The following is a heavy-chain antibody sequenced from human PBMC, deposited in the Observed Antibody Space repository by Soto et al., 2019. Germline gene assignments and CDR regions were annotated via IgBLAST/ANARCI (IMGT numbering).Heavy chain of an antibody. Sequence: PSETLSLTCTVSGGSISSYYWSWIRQPAGKGLEWIGRIYTSGRTNYNPSLKSRVTMSVDTSKNQFSLKLSSVTAADTAVYSCARGSPYNWNDGYFFDYCGQGTLVTVSS. CDR3: ARGSPYNWNDGYFFDY. D-gene: IGHD1-1*01. CDR2: IYTSGRT. V-gene: IGHV4-4*07. J-gene: IGHJ4*02. CDR1: GGSISSYY.